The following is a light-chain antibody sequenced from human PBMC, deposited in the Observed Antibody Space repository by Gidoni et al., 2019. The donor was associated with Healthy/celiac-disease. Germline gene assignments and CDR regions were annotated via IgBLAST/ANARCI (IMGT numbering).Light chain of an antibody. CDR3: NSRDSSGIHVV. Sequence: SSELTQDPAVSVALGKTVRITCQGDSLRSYYASWYQQKPGQAPVLVIYGKNNQPSGIPDRFSGSSSGNAASLTIPGAQAEDEADYYCNSRDSSGIHVVFGGGTKLTVL. V-gene: IGLV3-19*01. CDR2: GKN. J-gene: IGLJ2*01. CDR1: SLRSYY.